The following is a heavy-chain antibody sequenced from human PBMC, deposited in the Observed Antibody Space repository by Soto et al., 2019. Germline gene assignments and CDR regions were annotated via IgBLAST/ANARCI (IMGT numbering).Heavy chain of an antibody. CDR3: ARSIGSGGVIGGFDY. D-gene: IGHD3-16*02. Sequence: QVQLVQSGPEVKKPGSAVKVSCKASGGTFKMYAMNWVRQAPGQGLEWMGGTIPALDKTNYAQKFQGRLTITVDESTGTAYMDLRGLRSDDTAVYYCARSIGSGGVIGGFDYWGQGTLVTVSS. J-gene: IGHJ4*02. V-gene: IGHV1-69*01. CDR1: GGTFKMYA. CDR2: TIPALDKT.